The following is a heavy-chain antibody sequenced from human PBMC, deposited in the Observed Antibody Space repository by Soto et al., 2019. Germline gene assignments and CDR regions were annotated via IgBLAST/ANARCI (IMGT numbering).Heavy chain of an antibody. CDR1: GGSVSSSSYF. CDR3: ARLIHPDIVVEPADTNL. Sequence: PSETLSLTCTVSGGSVSSSSYFWGWIRQPPGKGLEWIGSVYYSGSTYYNPSLKSRVTMSVDTSKNQFSLNLSSVTAADTAVYYCARLIHPDIVVEPADTNLWGQGTLVTVSS. CDR2: VYYSGST. D-gene: IGHD2-2*01. J-gene: IGHJ5*02. V-gene: IGHV4-39*01.